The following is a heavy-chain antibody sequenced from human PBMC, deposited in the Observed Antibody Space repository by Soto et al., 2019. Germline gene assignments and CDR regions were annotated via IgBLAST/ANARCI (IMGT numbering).Heavy chain of an antibody. Sequence: SETLSLTCTVSGASISSYYWSWIRQPPGKGLEWIGYIYNSGSTNYNPSLKSRVTISVDTSKNQFSLKLSSVAAADTAVYYCARSWFGSGTYYTFDIWGQGTMVTVSS. V-gene: IGHV4-59*01. CDR1: GASISSYY. D-gene: IGHD3-10*01. J-gene: IGHJ3*02. CDR2: IYNSGST. CDR3: ARSWFGSGTYYTFDI.